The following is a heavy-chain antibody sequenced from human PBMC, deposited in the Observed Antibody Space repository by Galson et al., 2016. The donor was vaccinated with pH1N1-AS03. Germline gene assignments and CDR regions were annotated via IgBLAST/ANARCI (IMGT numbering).Heavy chain of an antibody. V-gene: IGHV3-13*01. D-gene: IGHD2-15*01. CDR2: SGTAGDT. CDR1: GFTFSSHD. CDR3: AKDEGDGYCSGGSCYKYFDY. J-gene: IGHJ4*02. Sequence: SLRLSCAGAGFTFSSHDMYWVRQPPGKGLEWVSASGTAGDTYYAGSVKGRFTISRENAKNSLYLQMNSLRAEDTAIYYCAKDEGDGYCSGGSCYKYFDYWGQGTLVTVSS.